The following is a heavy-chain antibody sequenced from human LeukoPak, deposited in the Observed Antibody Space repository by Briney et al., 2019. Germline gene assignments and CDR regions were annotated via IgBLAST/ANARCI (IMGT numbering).Heavy chain of an antibody. V-gene: IGHV1-69*04. CDR3: ADSGYDFPGRGWFDP. CDR1: GYTFTCYG. J-gene: IGHJ5*02. D-gene: IGHD5-12*01. Sequence: GASVKVSCKASGYTFTCYGITWVRQAPGQGLEWMGRIIPILGIANYAQKFQGRVTITADKSTSTAYMELSSLRSEDTAVYYCADSGYDFPGRGWFDPWGQGTLVTVSS. CDR2: IIPILGIA.